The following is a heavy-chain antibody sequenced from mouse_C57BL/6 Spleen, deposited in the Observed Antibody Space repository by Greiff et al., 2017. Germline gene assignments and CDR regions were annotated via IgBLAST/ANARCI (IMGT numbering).Heavy chain of an antibody. J-gene: IGHJ4*01. CDR3: ARSLLLRSYAMDY. D-gene: IGHD1-1*01. CDR1: GYTFTDYN. V-gene: IGHV1-22*01. Sequence: EVQLQQSGPELVKPGASVKMSCKASGYTFTDYNMHWVKQSHGKSLEWIGYINPNNGGTSYNQKFKGKATLTVNKSSSTAYMELRSLTSEDSAVYYCARSLLLRSYAMDYWGQGTSGTVSS. CDR2: INPNNGGT.